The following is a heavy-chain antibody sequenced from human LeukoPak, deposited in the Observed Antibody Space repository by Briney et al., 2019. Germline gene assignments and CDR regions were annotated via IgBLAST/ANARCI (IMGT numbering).Heavy chain of an antibody. CDR2: IYYSGST. J-gene: IGHJ4*02. CDR3: ARHRGFYDILTGYYPYYFDY. D-gene: IGHD3-9*01. V-gene: IGHV4-39*01. CDR1: GGSISSRSYY. Sequence: PSETLSLTCSVSGGSISSRSYYWGWIRQPPGKGLEWIGSIYYSGSTYYNPSRKSRVTISVDTSKNQFSLKLSSVTAADPAVYYCARHRGFYDILTGYYPYYFDYWGQGTLVTVSS.